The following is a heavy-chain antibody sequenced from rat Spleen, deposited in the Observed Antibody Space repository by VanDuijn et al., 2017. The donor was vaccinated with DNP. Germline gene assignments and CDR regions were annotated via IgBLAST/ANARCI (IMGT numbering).Heavy chain of an antibody. CDR2: ISTSGSRT. CDR1: GFTFSDYN. J-gene: IGHJ4*01. Sequence: EVQLVESGGGLVQPGRSLKLSCAASGFTFSDYNMAWVRQAPKKGLEWVATISTSGSRTYYADSVKGRFTISRDKAKSSLYLQMNSLKSEDTATYYCARPNYPKTAYAMDAWGQGTSVTVSS. V-gene: IGHV5S10*01. D-gene: IGHD1-4*01. CDR3: ARPNYPKTAYAMDA.